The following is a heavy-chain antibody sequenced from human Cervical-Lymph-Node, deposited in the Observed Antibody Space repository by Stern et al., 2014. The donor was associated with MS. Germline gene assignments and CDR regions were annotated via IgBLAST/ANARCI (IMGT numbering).Heavy chain of an antibody. J-gene: IGHJ4*02. CDR1: GFTFRSYA. CDR2: ISYDGSNK. CDR3: ARGNAASFDY. V-gene: IGHV3-30*01. Sequence: QVQLVQSGGGGVQPGRSLRLSSAASGFTFRSYAMHWVRPVPGKRLEWVAFISYDGSNKYYADSGKGRFTISRDNSKNTLYLQMNSLRAEDTAVYYCARGNAASFDYWGQGTLVTVSS. D-gene: IGHD4-11*01.